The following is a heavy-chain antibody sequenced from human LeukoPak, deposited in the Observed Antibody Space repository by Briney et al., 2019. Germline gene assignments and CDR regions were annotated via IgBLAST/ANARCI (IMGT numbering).Heavy chain of an antibody. J-gene: IGHJ6*03. Sequence: GAPVKVPCKASGYTFSAYGISWVRQAPGQGLEWMGWISTSKGNTNYAQKFQGRVTMTTETSTSTAYMELRSLTSDDTAVYFCASEGDRYYYMDVWGRGTAVTVS. CDR1: GYTFSAYG. D-gene: IGHD3-10*01. CDR3: ASEGDRYYYMDV. CDR2: ISTSKGNT. V-gene: IGHV1-18*01.